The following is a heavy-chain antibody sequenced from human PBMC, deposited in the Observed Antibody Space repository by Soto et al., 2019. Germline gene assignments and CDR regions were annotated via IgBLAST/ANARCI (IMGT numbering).Heavy chain of an antibody. V-gene: IGHV4-59*08. CDR3: ARHVNLPLAGTGFAS. CDR2: IYNIGST. J-gene: IGHJ4*02. Sequence: SETLSLTYTVSGGSISSYYWSWLRQPPGKGLEWIGYIYNIGSTNYNPSLRSRVTMSIDTSQEQFSLKFSSVTATDTAVYYCARHVNLPLAGTGFASWGRGTLVTVSS. CDR1: GGSISSYY. D-gene: IGHD6-19*01.